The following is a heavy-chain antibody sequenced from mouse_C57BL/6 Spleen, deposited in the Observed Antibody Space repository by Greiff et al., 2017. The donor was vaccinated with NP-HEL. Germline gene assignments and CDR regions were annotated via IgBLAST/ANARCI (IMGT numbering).Heavy chain of an antibody. J-gene: IGHJ1*03. CDR2: IYPGDGDT. V-gene: IGHV1-82*01. Sequence: QVQLQQSGPELVKPGASVKISCKASGYAFSSSWINWVKQRPGKGLEWIGRIYPGDGDTNYNGKFKGKATLTADKSSSTAYMQLSSLTSEDSAVYFCAKLGPGYFDVWGTGTTVTVSS. CDR3: AKLGPGYFDV. CDR1: GYAFSSSW. D-gene: IGHD4-1*01.